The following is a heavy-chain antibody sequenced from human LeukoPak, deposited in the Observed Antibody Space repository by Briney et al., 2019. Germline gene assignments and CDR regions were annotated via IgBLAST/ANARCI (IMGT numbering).Heavy chain of an antibody. J-gene: IGHJ3*02. CDR3: ARGGLVVAAIGAFDI. D-gene: IGHD2-15*01. Sequence: ASVKVSCKASGGTFSSYAISWVRQAPGQGLEWMGRIIPIFGTANYAQKFQGRVTITTDESTSTAYMELSSLRSEDTAEYYCARGGLVVAAIGAFDIWGQGTMVTVSS. CDR2: IIPIFGTA. CDR1: GGTFSSYA. V-gene: IGHV1-69*05.